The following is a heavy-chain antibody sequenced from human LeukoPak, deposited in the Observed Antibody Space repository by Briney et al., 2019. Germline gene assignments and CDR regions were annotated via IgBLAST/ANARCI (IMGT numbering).Heavy chain of an antibody. Sequence: PSETLSLTCTVSGGSISSYYWSWIRQPPGKGLEWIGYMYYSGSTNYNLSLKSRVTMSVDTSKNHFSLKMSSVTAADTAVYYCARDIGGRYSWYYFDYWGRGTLVTVSS. CDR2: MYYSGST. J-gene: IGHJ4*02. CDR1: GGSISSYY. D-gene: IGHD2-8*01. CDR3: ARDIGGRYSWYYFDY. V-gene: IGHV4-59*01.